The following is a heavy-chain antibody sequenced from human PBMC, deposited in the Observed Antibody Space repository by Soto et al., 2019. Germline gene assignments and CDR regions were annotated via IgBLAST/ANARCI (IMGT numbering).Heavy chain of an antibody. Sequence: PSETLSLTCTVSGDTITDYYWSWIRQSPGKGLEWIGYIYHSGSTYYNPSLKSRVTISIDTSKTQFSLKLSSVSAADTAVYYCARAPRNYFDYWGQGTLVTVYS. CDR1: GDTITDYY. J-gene: IGHJ4*02. V-gene: IGHV4-59*01. CDR3: ARAPRNYFDY. CDR2: IYHSGST.